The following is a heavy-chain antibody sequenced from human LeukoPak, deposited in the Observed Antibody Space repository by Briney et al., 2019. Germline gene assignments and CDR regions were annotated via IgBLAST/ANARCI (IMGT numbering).Heavy chain of an antibody. CDR1: GFTFSHFW. CDR2: IKKTGSET. V-gene: IGHV3-7*01. D-gene: IGHD2-15*01. J-gene: IGHJ4*02. CDR3: AREDGYCSGGNCYSYFDS. Sequence: GGSLRLSCAASGFTFSHFWMSWVRQAPGKGLEWVAYIKKTGSETYYVDSVKGRFTITRDDTRSSLFLQMYSLRAEDTAVYFCAREDGYCSGGNCYSYFDSWGQGTLVTVSS.